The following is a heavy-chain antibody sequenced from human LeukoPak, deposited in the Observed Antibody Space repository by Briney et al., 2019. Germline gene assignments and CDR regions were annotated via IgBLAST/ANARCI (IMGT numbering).Heavy chain of an antibody. V-gene: IGHV1-69*05. J-gene: IGHJ6*02. Sequence: ASVKVSCKASGGTFSSYAISWVRQAPGQGLEWMGGIIPIFGTANYAQKFQGRVTITTDESTSTAYMELSSLRSEDTAVYYCARDHSSSWYSAGMDVWGQGTTVTVSS. CDR2: IIPIFGTA. CDR1: GGTFSSYA. CDR3: ARDHSSSWYSAGMDV. D-gene: IGHD6-13*01.